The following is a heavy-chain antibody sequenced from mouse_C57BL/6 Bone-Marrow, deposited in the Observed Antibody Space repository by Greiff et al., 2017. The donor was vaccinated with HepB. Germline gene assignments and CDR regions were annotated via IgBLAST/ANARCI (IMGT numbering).Heavy chain of an antibody. D-gene: IGHD2-10*01. J-gene: IGHJ4*01. CDR2: IYPGDGDT. CDR3: ARRRTSYYGNYVYAMDY. V-gene: IGHV1-82*01. CDR1: GYAFSSSW. Sequence: VQLKESGPELVKPGASVKISCKASGYAFSSSWMNWVKQRPGKGLEWIGRIYPGDGDTNYNGKFKGKAKLTAYKSASTAYMQLSRLTSEDSAVYFCARRRTSYYGNYVYAMDYWGQGTSVTVSA.